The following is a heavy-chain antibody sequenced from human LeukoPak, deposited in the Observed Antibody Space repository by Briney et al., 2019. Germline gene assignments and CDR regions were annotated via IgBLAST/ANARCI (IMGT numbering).Heavy chain of an antibody. CDR1: GFTFSDYY. J-gene: IGHJ6*03. Sequence: PGGSLRLSCAASGFTFSDYYMSWIRQAPGKGLEWVSYISSSGSTIYYADSVKGRFTISRDNAKNSLYLQMNSLRAEDTAVYYCARGRRYCSSTSCPLHYMDVWGKGTPVTVSS. V-gene: IGHV3-11*04. CDR2: ISSSGSTI. CDR3: ARGRRYCSSTSCPLHYMDV. D-gene: IGHD2-2*01.